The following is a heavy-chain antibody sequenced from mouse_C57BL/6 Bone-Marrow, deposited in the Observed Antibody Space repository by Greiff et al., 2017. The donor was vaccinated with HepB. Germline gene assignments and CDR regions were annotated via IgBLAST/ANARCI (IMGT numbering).Heavy chain of an antibody. D-gene: IGHD2-2*01. CDR1: GYTFTDYY. J-gene: IGHJ3*01. CDR3: AREENGYPPWFAY. V-gene: IGHV1-19*01. Sequence: EVKLQESGPVLVKPGASVKMSCKASGYTFTDYYMNWVKQSHGKSLEWIGVINPYNGGTSYNQKFKGKATLTVDKSSSTAYMELNSLTSEDSAVYYCAREENGYPPWFAYWGQGTLVTVSA. CDR2: INPYNGGT.